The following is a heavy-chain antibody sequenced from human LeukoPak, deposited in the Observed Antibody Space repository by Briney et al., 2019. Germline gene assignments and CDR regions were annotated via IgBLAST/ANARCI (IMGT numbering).Heavy chain of an antibody. V-gene: IGHV3-23*01. CDR2: ISGRDGST. CDR3: ARVGSHGSGASYY. D-gene: IGHD2-15*01. J-gene: IGHJ4*02. Sequence: GGSLRLSCAASGFTFSSYAMSWVRQAPRKGLEWVSTISGRDGSTYYADSVKGRFTISRDNTRDTLCLRMNSLSAEDTAVYFCARVGSHGSGASYYWGQGSLVTVSS. CDR1: GFTFSSYA.